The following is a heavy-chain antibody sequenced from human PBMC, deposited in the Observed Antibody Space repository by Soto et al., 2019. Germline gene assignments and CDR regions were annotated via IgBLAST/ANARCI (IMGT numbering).Heavy chain of an antibody. J-gene: IGHJ6*02. CDR2: IYYSGST. D-gene: IGHD3-10*01. CDR3: ARARMVRGIIYYYGMDV. CDR1: GGSISSDGNY. Sequence: QVQLQESGPGLVKSSQTLSLTCTVSGGSISSDGNYWSWIRQHPGKGLEWIGYIYYSGSTNYNPSLKSRVTISVDTSKNQFSLKLNSVTAADTAVYYCARARMVRGIIYYYGMDVCGQETTVNVSS. V-gene: IGHV4-31*03.